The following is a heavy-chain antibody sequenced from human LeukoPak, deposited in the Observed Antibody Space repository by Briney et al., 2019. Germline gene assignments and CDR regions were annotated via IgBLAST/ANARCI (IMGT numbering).Heavy chain of an antibody. CDR2: ISGGGGST. V-gene: IGHV3-23*01. Sequence: PGGSLRLSCAASGFTFISYAMSWVSQAPGKGLEWVSAISGGGGSTYYADSVRGRFTISRDNSKNRLCLQMNGLRAEDTAVYYSAKGAHKYSSSSHPFDYLGQGTLVTVSS. CDR3: AKGAHKYSSSSHPFDY. J-gene: IGHJ4*02. D-gene: IGHD6-13*01. CDR1: GFTFISYA.